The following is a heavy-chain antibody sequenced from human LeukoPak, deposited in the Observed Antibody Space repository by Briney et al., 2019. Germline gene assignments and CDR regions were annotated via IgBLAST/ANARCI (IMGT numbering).Heavy chain of an antibody. CDR2: ISSSTRYI. Sequence: GGSLRLSCAASGFTLSSYGMDWVRPAPGKGLEWVSSISSSTRYIYYADSVKGRFTISRDSAKNSLYLQMNSLRAEDSAVYYCAREMDFYYYDMDVWGQGTTVTVSS. CDR3: AREMDFYYYDMDV. J-gene: IGHJ6*02. CDR1: GFTLSSYG. D-gene: IGHD2-8*01. V-gene: IGHV3-21*01.